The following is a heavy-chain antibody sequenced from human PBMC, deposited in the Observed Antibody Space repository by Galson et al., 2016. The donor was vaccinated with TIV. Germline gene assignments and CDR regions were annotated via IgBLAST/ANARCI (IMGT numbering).Heavy chain of an antibody. V-gene: IGHV4-31*03. Sequence: TLSLTCKVSGGSITFGDYYWSWIRQRPGKGLEWIGYIFNSGTTYYNPSLKSRVSISVDTSKRQFSLNLRSVTAADTAVYYRARRENYGGFDVWGQGKMVTASS. D-gene: IGHD3-16*01. CDR2: IFNSGTT. CDR3: ARRENYGGFDV. J-gene: IGHJ3*01. CDR1: GGSITFGDYY.